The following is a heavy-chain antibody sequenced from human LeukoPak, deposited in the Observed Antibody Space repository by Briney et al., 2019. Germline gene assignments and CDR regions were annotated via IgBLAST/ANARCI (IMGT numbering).Heavy chain of an antibody. V-gene: IGHV1-46*01. CDR3: ARDDGVAYSSSSVDY. D-gene: IGHD6-6*01. CDR2: INPSGGST. Sequence: ASVKVSCKASGYTFTSYYMHWVRQAPGQGLEWMGIINPSGGSTSYAQKFQGRVTMTRDTSTSTVYMELSSLRSDDTAVYYCARDDGVAYSSSSVDYWGQGTLVTVSS. CDR1: GYTFTSYY. J-gene: IGHJ4*02.